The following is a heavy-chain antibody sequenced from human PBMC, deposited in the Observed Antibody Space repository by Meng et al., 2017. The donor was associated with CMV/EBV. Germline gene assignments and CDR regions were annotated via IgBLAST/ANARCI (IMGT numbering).Heavy chain of an antibody. Sequence: SETLSLTCTASGGSISSSSYYWGWIRQPPGKGLEWIGSIYYSGSTYYNPSLKSRVTISVDTSKNQFSLKLSSVTAADTAVYYCARRPAYYYYSMDVWGQGTTVTVSS. CDR1: GGSISSSSYY. D-gene: IGHD2-2*01. CDR2: IYYSGST. J-gene: IGHJ6*02. CDR3: ARRPAYYYYSMDV. V-gene: IGHV4-39*01.